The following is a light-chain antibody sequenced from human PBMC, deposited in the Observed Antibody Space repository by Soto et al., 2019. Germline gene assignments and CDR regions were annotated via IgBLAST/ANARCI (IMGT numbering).Light chain of an antibody. CDR2: GAS. Sequence: DIVLTQSPCTLSSSPGERATLSCGASQSVNSIYLAWYQQKPGQAPSLLIYGASNRATGIPDRFSGSGSGTDFTLTISRLEPEDFAVYYCQQRSNWLALTFGGGTRLEIK. V-gene: IGKV3D-20*02. J-gene: IGKJ5*01. CDR3: QQRSNWLALT. CDR1: QSVNSIY.